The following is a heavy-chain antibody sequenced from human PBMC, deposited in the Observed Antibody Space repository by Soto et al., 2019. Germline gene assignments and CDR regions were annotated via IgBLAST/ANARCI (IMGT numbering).Heavy chain of an antibody. CDR2: IWYDGSNK. V-gene: IGHV3-33*01. CDR1: GFTFSSYG. Sequence: GGSLRLSCAASGFTFSSYGMHWVRQAPGKGLEWVAVIWYDGSNKYYADPVKGRFTISRDNSKNTLYLQMNSLRAEDTAVYYCARERSSGWYYYYGMDVWGQGTTVTVSS. D-gene: IGHD6-19*01. J-gene: IGHJ6*02. CDR3: ARERSSGWYYYYGMDV.